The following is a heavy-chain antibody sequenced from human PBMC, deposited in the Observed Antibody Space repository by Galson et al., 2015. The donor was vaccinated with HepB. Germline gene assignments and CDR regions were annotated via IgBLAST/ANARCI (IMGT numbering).Heavy chain of an antibody. D-gene: IGHD2-15*01. J-gene: IGHJ2*01. CDR3: ARGFRSDGYWYFDL. V-gene: IGHV6-1*01. CDR2: TYYRSKWYN. CDR1: GDSVSSNSAA. Sequence: CAISGDSVSSNSAAWNWIRQSPSRGLEWLGRTYYRSKWYNDYAVSVKSRITINPDTSKNQFSLQLNSVTPEDTAVYYCARGFRSDGYWYFDLWGRGTLVTVSS.